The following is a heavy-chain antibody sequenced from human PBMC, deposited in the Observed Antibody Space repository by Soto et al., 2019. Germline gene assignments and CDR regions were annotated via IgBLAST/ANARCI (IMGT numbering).Heavy chain of an antibody. D-gene: IGHD6-13*01. Sequence: QLVESGGGLVQPGRSLRLSCAASGFTFQDYAMHGVRQAPGKGPEWVSGISWNGVSIGYADSAKGRFTISRDNAKNSIYLQMNSLRVEYSAFYYCANDRSAAAYCFDFVGQGTLVTVSS. CDR1: GFTFQDYA. J-gene: IGHJ4*02. CDR2: ISWNGVSI. V-gene: IGHV3-9*01. CDR3: ANDRSAAAYCFDF.